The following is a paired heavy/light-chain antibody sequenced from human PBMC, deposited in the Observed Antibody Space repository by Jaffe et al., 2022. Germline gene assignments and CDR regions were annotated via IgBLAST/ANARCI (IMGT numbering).Light chain of an antibody. CDR1: SSNIGSNF. CDR3: AVWDNGLSAWV. CDR2: MND. V-gene: IGLV1-47*01. J-gene: IGLJ3*02. Sequence: QSVLPQPPSASGTPGQRVSISCSGGSSNIGSNFVFWYQHLPGAAPKLLLYMNDQRPSGVPDRFSGSKSDTSASLAISGLRSEDEADYYCAVWDNGLSAWVFGGGTKLTVL.
Heavy chain of an antibody. J-gene: IGHJ5*02. CDR2: IHYSGTT. CDR3: ARHDGSSSVNWFDP. Sequence: QLQVQESGPGQVKPSETLSLTCTVSGGSISSGAYYWGWIRQPPGKGLEWIGSIHYSGTTYYYPSLKSRVTIALDASKNQFSLKLFSVSAADTAVYYCARHDGSSSVNWFDPWGQGTLVTVSS. D-gene: IGHD6-6*01. V-gene: IGHV4-39*01. CDR1: GGSISSGAYY.